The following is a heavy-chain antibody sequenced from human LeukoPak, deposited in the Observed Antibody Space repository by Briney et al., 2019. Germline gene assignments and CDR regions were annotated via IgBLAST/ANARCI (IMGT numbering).Heavy chain of an antibody. CDR3: ATWAFYHSLDV. J-gene: IGHJ6*02. V-gene: IGHV3-43*02. Sequence: GGSLRLSSEASGFIFYAYAMHWVRQAPPRDLESFSLINKDGSATYYADSVKRRFTISRDNSKNSLYLQMNSLRSEDTALYYCATWAFYHSLDVWGQGTTVTVSS. D-gene: IGHD1-26*01. CDR2: INKDGSAT. CDR1: GFIFYAYA.